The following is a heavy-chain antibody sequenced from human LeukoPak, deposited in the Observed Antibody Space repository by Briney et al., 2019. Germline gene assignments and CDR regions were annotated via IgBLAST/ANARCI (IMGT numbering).Heavy chain of an antibody. Sequence: SETLSLTCTVSGGSISSYYWSWIRQPPGKGLEWIGYIYYSGSTNYNPSLKSRVTISVDTSKNQFSLKLSSVTAADTAVYYCARHAGHYDILTGYYPPGYNWFDPWGQGTLVTVSS. V-gene: IGHV4-59*08. CDR1: GGSISSYY. D-gene: IGHD3-9*01. J-gene: IGHJ5*02. CDR2: IYYSGST. CDR3: ARHAGHYDILTGYYPPGYNWFDP.